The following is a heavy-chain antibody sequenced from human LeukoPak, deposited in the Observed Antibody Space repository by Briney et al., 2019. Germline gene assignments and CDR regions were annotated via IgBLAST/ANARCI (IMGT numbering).Heavy chain of an antibody. J-gene: IGHJ3*02. CDR3: ASPYYYDSSGSPLGAFDI. Sequence: PSETLSLTCAVSGYSISSGYYWGWIRPPPGKGLEWIGSIYHSGSTYYNPSLKSRVTISVDTSKNQFSLKLSSVTAADTAVYYCASPYYYDSSGSPLGAFDIWGQGTMVTVSS. CDR1: GYSISSGYY. D-gene: IGHD3-22*01. CDR2: IYHSGST. V-gene: IGHV4-38-2*01.